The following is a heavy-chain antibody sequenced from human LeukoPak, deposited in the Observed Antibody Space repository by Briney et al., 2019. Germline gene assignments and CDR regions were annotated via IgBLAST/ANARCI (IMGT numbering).Heavy chain of an antibody. J-gene: IGHJ4*02. CDR3: AKDLGPSGLGSGWPFDY. CDR1: GFTFTTYG. V-gene: IGHV3-30*18. D-gene: IGHD6-19*01. Sequence: GGSLRLSCATSGFTFTTYGIHWVREAPGKGLQWVAVISYDGSQKYYEDSVKAGFTISRHNSKNPVYMEMRSLRPEDTAVYYCAKDLGPSGLGSGWPFDYWGQGTLGTVSP. CDR2: ISYDGSQK.